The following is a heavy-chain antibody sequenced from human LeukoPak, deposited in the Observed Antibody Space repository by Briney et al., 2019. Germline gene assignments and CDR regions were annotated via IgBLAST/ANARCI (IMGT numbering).Heavy chain of an antibody. Sequence: ASVKVSCKASGYTFTGYYMHWVRQAPGQGLEWMGWINPNSGGTNYAQKFQGRVTMTRDTSISTAYMELSRLRSDDTAVYYCARDGEECGYSGYDSGIVRWFDPWGQGTLVTVSS. D-gene: IGHD5-12*01. V-gene: IGHV1-2*02. J-gene: IGHJ5*02. CDR1: GYTFTGYY. CDR3: ARDGEECGYSGYDSGIVRWFDP. CDR2: INPNSGGT.